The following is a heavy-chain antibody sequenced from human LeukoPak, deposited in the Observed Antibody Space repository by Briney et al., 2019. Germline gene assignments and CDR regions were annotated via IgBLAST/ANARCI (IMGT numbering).Heavy chain of an antibody. V-gene: IGHV1-2*04. Sequence: ASVKVSCKASGYTFTGYYMHWVRQAPGQGLEWMGWINPNSGGTNYAQKFQGWVTMTRDTSISTAYMELSRLRSDDTAVYYCARVGYCSGGSCYGYYYYYMDVWGKGTTVTVSS. J-gene: IGHJ6*03. CDR2: INPNSGGT. CDR1: GYTFTGYY. CDR3: ARVGYCSGGSCYGYYYYYMDV. D-gene: IGHD2-15*01.